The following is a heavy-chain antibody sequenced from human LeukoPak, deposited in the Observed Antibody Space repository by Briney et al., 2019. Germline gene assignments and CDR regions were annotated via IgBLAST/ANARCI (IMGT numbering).Heavy chain of an antibody. CDR3: ARNLARTGDFDY. CDR1: GGTFSSYA. V-gene: IGHV1-8*02. D-gene: IGHD5-12*01. Sequence: ASVKISCKASGGTFSSYAISWVRQAPGQGLEWLGWMDPNSGGAGYAQNFQGRVSLTRDTSISTAYMELTNLGSEDTAVYYCARNLARTGDFDYWGQGTLVTVSS. J-gene: IGHJ4*02. CDR2: MDPNSGGA.